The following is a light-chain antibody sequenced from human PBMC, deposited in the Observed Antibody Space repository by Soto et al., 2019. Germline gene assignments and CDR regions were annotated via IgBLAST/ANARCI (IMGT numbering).Light chain of an antibody. J-gene: IGKJ1*01. V-gene: IGKV3-15*01. Sequence: EIVMTQSPATLSLSPGERATLSCRASQSVRSNLAWYQQKPGQAPRLLIYGASTRAAGIPARFSGSGSGTEFTLTISSLQSEDFAVYYCQQYNNWLWTFGQGTKVDI. CDR3: QQYNNWLWT. CDR1: QSVRSN. CDR2: GAS.